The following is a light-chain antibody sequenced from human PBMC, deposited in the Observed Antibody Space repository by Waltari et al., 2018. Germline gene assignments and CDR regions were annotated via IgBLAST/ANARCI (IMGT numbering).Light chain of an antibody. Sequence: SYELTQPPSVSVSPGQTARITCSGDALPKQYASWYQQKPGQAPVLVIYKDSERPSGIPERFSGSSSGTTVTLTITGVQAEDEADYYCQSADNSGTYYVFGTGTKVTVL. V-gene: IGLV3-25*03. J-gene: IGLJ1*01. CDR3: QSADNSGTYYV. CDR1: ALPKQY. CDR2: KDS.